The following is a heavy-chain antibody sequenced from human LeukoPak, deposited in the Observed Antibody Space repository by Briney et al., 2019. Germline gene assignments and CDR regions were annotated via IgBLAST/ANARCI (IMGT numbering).Heavy chain of an antibody. D-gene: IGHD3-3*01. J-gene: IGHJ6*03. CDR3: ARDRSVRSPFYYMDV. Sequence: GGSLRLSCAASGFTFSSYAMHWVRQAPGKGLEYVSVISSNGGSTYYANSVKGRFTISRDNSKNTLYLQMGSLRAEDMAVYYCARDRSVRSPFYYMDVWGKGTTVTASS. CDR2: ISSNGGST. V-gene: IGHV3-64*01. CDR1: GFTFSSYA.